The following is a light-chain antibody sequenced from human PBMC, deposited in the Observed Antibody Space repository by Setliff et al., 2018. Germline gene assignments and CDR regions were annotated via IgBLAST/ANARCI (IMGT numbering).Light chain of an antibody. CDR1: SNDVWGHNY. CDR2: DVT. CDR3: SSYADSNIVL. J-gene: IGLJ1*01. V-gene: IGLV2-8*01. Sequence: QSVLTQPPSASGSPGQSVTISCTGTSNDVWGHNYVSWYQQHPGKAPQLIIYDVTKRPSGVPDRFPGSKSGNTASLTVSGLQAEDEADYYCSSYADSNIVLFGTGTKVTVL.